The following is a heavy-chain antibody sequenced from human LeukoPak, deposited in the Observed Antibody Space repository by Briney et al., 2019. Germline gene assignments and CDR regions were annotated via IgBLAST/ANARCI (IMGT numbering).Heavy chain of an antibody. V-gene: IGHV3-64*01. J-gene: IGHJ4*02. CDR2: ISHNGVGT. CDR3: AREIYGDSDTYYFDY. CDR1: GFTFSTYA. D-gene: IGHD4-17*01. Sequence: PGGSLRLSCAASGFTFSTYAMHWVRQAPRKGLEYVSAISHNGVGTYYANSVKDRFTISRDNSKNTLFLQMGSLRAEDLAVYYCAREIYGDSDTYYFDYWGQGTLVTVSS.